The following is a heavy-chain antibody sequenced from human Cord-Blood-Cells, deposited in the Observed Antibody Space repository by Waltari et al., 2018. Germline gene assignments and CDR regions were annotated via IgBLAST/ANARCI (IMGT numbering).Heavy chain of an antibody. Sequence: EVQLVASGGGLVQPGGSLRLSCAASGFTFSSYEMNWVRQAPGKGLEWVSYISSSGSTIYYADSEKGRFTISRDNAKNSLYLQMNSLRAEDTAVYYCARAIAVAGPFDYWGQGTLVTVSS. D-gene: IGHD6-19*01. CDR1: GFTFSSYE. J-gene: IGHJ4*02. V-gene: IGHV3-48*03. CDR2: ISSSGSTI. CDR3: ARAIAVAGPFDY.